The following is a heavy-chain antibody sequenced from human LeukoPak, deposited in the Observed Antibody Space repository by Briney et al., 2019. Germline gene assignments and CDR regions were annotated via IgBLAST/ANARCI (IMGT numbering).Heavy chain of an antibody. J-gene: IGHJ4*02. Sequence: GESLKISCKGSGYSFTNSWIAWVRQMPGKGPEWMGVIYPDDSDTRYSPSFQGRVTISADKSISTAYLQWRSLQASDTAMYYCARKTGGFADWGQGTLVTVSS. D-gene: IGHD3-16*01. CDR1: GYSFTNSW. CDR3: ARKTGGFAD. V-gene: IGHV5-51*01. CDR2: IYPDDSDT.